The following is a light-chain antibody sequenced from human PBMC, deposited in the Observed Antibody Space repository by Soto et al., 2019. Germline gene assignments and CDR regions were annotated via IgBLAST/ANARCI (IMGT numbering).Light chain of an antibody. CDR2: NAF. CDR1: LSISGW. Sequence: VGDTVTITCRASLSISGWLAWYQQAPGKAPKLLIFNAFTLQRGVPSRFRGGGSGTEFTLTISSLHPDDSAIYYCQQYNSYPWTFGLGTKV. V-gene: IGKV1-5*01. J-gene: IGKJ1*01. CDR3: QQYNSYPWT.